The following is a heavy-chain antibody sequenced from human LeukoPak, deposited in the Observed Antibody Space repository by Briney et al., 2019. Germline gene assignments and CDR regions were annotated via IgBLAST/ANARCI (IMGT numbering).Heavy chain of an antibody. J-gene: IGHJ4*02. CDR2: IYHSGST. CDR3: TRDLGSGRGYY. D-gene: IGHD3-10*01. CDR1: GGSISSTNW. V-gene: IGHV4-4*02. Sequence: SETLSLTCAASGGSISSTNWWTWVRQPPGKGPEWIGEIYHSGSTNYNPSLKGRVTISIDKSKNQFSLKLNSVTAADTAVYYCTRDLGSGRGYYWGQGTLVTVSS.